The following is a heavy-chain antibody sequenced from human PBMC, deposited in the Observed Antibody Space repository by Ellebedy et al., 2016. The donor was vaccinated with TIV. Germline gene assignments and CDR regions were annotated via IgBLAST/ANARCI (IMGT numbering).Heavy chain of an antibody. CDR2: ITSAGDT. J-gene: IGHJ4*01. CDR1: GFTFSSHD. CDR3: ARGEHRTYSGYDY. D-gene: IGHD5-12*01. V-gene: IGHV3-13*01. Sequence: GESLKISCAASGFTFSSHDMHWVRQPTGKGLEWVSGITSAGDTYYLGSVKGRFILSRDSAKNSLYLQMNSLRAEDTAVYYCARGEHRTYSGYDYWGHGTLVTVSS.